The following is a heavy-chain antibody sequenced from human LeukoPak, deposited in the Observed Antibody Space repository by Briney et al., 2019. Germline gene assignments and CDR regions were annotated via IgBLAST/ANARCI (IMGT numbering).Heavy chain of an antibody. CDR2: IYYSGST. CDR1: GGSIGSYY. D-gene: IGHD4-17*01. Sequence: SETLSLTCTVSGGSIGSYYWSWIRQPPGKGLEWIGYIYYSGSTNYNPSLKSRVTISVDTSKNQFSLKLSSVTAADTAVYYCARVGSYGDYGYWGQGTLVTVSS. CDR3: ARVGSYGDYGY. J-gene: IGHJ4*02. V-gene: IGHV4-59*01.